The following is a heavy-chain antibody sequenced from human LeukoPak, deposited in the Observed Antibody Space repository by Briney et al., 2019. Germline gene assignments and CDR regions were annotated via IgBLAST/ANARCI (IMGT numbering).Heavy chain of an antibody. CDR2: INHSGST. Sequence: PSETLSLTCAVYGGSFSDYYWSWIRQPPGKGLEWIGEINHSGSTNYNPSLKSRVTISVDTSKNQCSLKLSSVTAADTAVYYCARNYMTTVTTYGYWGQGTLSPSPQ. J-gene: IGHJ4*02. D-gene: IGHD4-17*01. CDR3: ARNYMTTVTTYGY. V-gene: IGHV4-34*01. CDR1: GGSFSDYY.